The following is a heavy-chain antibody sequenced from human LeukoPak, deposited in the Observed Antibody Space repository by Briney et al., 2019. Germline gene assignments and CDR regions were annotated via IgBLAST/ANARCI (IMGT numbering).Heavy chain of an antibody. CDR3: AKDIRSGCYLCAFDI. V-gene: IGHV1-69*06. CDR1: GGTFSSYA. J-gene: IGHJ3*02. Sequence: GASVKVSCKASGGTFSSYALTWVRQAPGQGLEWMGGIISIFGTANYAQKFQGRVTITADKSTSTAYMELRSLRSEDTAVYYCAKDIRSGCYLCAFDIWGQGTRVTVSS. CDR2: IISIFGTA. D-gene: IGHD6-19*01.